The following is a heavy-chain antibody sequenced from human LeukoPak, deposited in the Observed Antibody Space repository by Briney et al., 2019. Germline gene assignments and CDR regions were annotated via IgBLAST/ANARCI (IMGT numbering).Heavy chain of an antibody. CDR2: ISWNSGSI. V-gene: IGHV3-9*01. Sequence: GRSLRLSCAASGFTFDDYAMHWVRQAPGKGLEWVSGISWNSGSIGYADSVKGRFTISRDNAKNSLYLQMNSLRAEDTALYYCAKDSAGEELEQHFDYWGQGTLVTVSS. CDR3: AKDSAGEELEQHFDY. J-gene: IGHJ4*02. CDR1: GFTFDDYA. D-gene: IGHD1/OR15-1a*01.